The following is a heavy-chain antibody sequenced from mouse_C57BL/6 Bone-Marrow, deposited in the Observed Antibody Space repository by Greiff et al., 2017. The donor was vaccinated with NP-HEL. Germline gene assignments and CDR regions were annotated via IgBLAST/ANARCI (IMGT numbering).Heavy chain of an antibody. CDR2: INYDGSST. V-gene: IGHV5-16*01. D-gene: IGHD2-4*01. Sequence: EVQLQQSEGGSVQPGSSMKLSCTTSGFTFSDYYMAWVRQVPEKGLDWVANINYDGSSTYYLDSLKSRFIISRDNAKNILYLQMSSLKSEDTATYYCAREGGLRRRTYAMDYWGQGTSVTVSS. CDR3: AREGGLRRRTYAMDY. J-gene: IGHJ4*01. CDR1: GFTFSDYY.